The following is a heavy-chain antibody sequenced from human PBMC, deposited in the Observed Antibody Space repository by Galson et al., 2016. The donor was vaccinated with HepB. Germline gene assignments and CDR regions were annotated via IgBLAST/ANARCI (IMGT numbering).Heavy chain of an antibody. V-gene: IGHV3-23*01. CDR2: MSGSGFST. D-gene: IGHD3-16*01. CDR3: AKPAHGG. CDR1: GFTFDNFA. Sequence: SLRLSCAASGFTFDNFALSWVRQAPGKGLECVSTMSGSGFSTWYADSVKGRFTISRGSSKNTVYLQMNNLGVEDTAAYYCAKPAHGGWGQGTLVTVSS. J-gene: IGHJ4*02.